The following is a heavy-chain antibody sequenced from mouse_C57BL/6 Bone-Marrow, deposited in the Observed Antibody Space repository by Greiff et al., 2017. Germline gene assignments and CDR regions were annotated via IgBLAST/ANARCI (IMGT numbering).Heavy chain of an antibody. D-gene: IGHD2-4*01. CDR3: ARRSDYDDDY. CDR2: INPNNGGT. CDR1: GYTFTDYN. Sequence: EVQLVESGPELVKPGASVKMSCKASGYTFTDYNMHWVKQSHGKSLEWIGYINPNNGGTSYNQKFKGKSTLTVNKSSSTAYMELRSLTSEDSAVYYCARRSDYDDDYWGQDTTLTVSS. V-gene: IGHV1-22*01. J-gene: IGHJ2*01.